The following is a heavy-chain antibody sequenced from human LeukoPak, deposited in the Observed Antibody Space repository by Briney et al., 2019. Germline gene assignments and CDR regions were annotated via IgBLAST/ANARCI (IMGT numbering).Heavy chain of an antibody. D-gene: IGHD3-22*01. J-gene: IGHJ5*02. V-gene: IGHV4-39*07. CDR3: ARRGGYDSSGYYLNWFDP. Sequence: PSETLSLTCTVSGGSISSSSYYWGWIRQPPGKGLERIGSIYYSGSTYYNPSLKSRVTISVDTSKNQFSLKLSSVTAADTAVYYCARRGGYDSSGYYLNWFDPWGQGTLVTVSS. CDR2: IYYSGST. CDR1: GGSISSSSYY.